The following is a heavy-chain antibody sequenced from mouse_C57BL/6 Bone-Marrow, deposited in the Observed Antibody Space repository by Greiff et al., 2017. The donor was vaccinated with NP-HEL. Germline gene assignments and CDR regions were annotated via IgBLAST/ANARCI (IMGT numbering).Heavy chain of an antibody. CDR2: ISSGGSYT. CDR3: ARHRWYRYFDV. Sequence: EVKLMESGGDLVKPGGSLKLSCAASGFTFSSYGMSWVRQTPDKRLEWVATISSGGSYTYYPDSVKGRFTISRDNAKNTLYLQMSSLKSEDTAMYYCARHRWYRYFDVWGTGTTVTVSS. V-gene: IGHV5-6*01. J-gene: IGHJ1*03. D-gene: IGHD2-3*01. CDR1: GFTFSSYG.